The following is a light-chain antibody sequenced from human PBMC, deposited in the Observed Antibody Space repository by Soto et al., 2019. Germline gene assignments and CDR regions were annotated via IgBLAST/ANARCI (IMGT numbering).Light chain of an antibody. V-gene: IGKV1-5*01. Sequence: DIQLTQSPSTLSASAVERVTITCRASQSIGRRLAWYQQKPGKAPKVLIYDASSLESGVPSSFSGSGSGTEFTLTISRLQPDDFATYYCQQYNDYATWTFGQGTKVDIK. J-gene: IGKJ1*01. CDR1: QSIGRR. CDR3: QQYNDYATWT. CDR2: DAS.